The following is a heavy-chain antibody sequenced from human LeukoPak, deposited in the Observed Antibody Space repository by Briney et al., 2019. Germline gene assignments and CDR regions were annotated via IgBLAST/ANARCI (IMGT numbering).Heavy chain of an antibody. J-gene: IGHJ5*02. D-gene: IGHD6-13*01. CDR1: GFTFDDYA. CDR2: ISWNSGSI. CDR3: AKSPIAAAGHNWFDP. V-gene: IGHV3-9*03. Sequence: GGSLRLSCAASGFTFDDYAMHWVRQAPGKGLEWVSGISWNSGSIVYADSVKGRFTISRDNAKNSLYLQMNSLRAEDMALYYCAKSPIAAAGHNWFDPWGQGTLVTVSS.